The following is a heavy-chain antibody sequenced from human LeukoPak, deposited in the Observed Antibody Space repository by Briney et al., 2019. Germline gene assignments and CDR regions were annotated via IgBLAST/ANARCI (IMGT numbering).Heavy chain of an antibody. CDR1: GFTFNNYA. V-gene: IGHV3-23*01. CDR2: ISGSGVST. D-gene: IGHD1-26*01. J-gene: IGHJ4*02. Sequence: GSLRLSCAASGFTFNNYAMNWVRQAPGKGLEWVSGISGSGVSTYYADSVKGRFTVSRDNSKNTLYLQMSSLSAEDTAVYYCAKNRGIYYAFDYWGQGTLVTVSS. CDR3: AKNRGIYYAFDY.